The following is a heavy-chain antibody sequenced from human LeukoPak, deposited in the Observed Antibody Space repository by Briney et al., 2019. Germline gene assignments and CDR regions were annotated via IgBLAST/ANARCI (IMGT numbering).Heavy chain of an antibody. D-gene: IGHD3-10*01. CDR3: ARHPDYGSGSYPPPFDY. J-gene: IGHJ4*02. Sequence: ASVKVSCKASGGTFSSYAISWVRQAPGQGLEWMGGIIPIFGTANYAQKFQGRVTITADESTSTAYMELSSLGSEDTAVYYCARHPDYGSGSYPPPFDYWGQGTLVTVSS. CDR1: GGTFSSYA. CDR2: IIPIFGTA. V-gene: IGHV1-69*13.